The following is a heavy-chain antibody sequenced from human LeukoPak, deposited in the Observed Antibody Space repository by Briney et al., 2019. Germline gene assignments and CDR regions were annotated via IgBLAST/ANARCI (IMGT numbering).Heavy chain of an antibody. CDR2: IRSTGVDT. D-gene: IGHD2/OR15-2a*01. V-gene: IGHV3-23*01. J-gene: IGHJ4*02. CDR3: AILSWDGRGSFY. CDR1: GFTFSMYS. Sequence: GGSLRLSCAASGFTFSMYSMSWVRQAPGKELEWVSAIRSTGVDTYYADSVRGRFTISRDNSRGTLSLQMNSLRAEDTAVYFCAILSWDGRGSFYWGQGALVTVSS.